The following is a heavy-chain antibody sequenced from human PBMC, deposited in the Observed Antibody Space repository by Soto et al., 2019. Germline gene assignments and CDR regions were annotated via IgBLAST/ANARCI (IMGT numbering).Heavy chain of an antibody. V-gene: IGHV4-59*04. CDR2: IYYNGST. J-gene: IGHJ6*02. D-gene: IGHD6-19*01. Sequence: SETLSLTCTVSGGSISSYYCSWIRQPPGKGLEWIGSIYYNGSTYYSPSLKSRVTISVDTSKNQFSLKLSSVTAEDTAVYYCARDAGTGSGWRGYYYYGMDVWGQGTTVTVSS. CDR3: ARDAGTGSGWRGYYYYGMDV. CDR1: GGSISSYY.